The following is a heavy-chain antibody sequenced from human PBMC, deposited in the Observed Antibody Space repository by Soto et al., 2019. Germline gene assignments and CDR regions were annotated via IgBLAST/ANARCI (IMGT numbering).Heavy chain of an antibody. V-gene: IGHV1-69*04. D-gene: IGHD3-3*01. Sequence: GASVKVSCKASGGTFSSYTISWVRQAPGQGLEWMGRIIPILGIANYAQKFQGRVTITADKSTSTAYMELSSLRSEDTAVYYCARDWPDYDFWSGYPLEWYFDYWGQGTLVTVSS. CDR3: ARDWPDYDFWSGYPLEWYFDY. CDR2: IIPILGIA. J-gene: IGHJ4*02. CDR1: GGTFSSYT.